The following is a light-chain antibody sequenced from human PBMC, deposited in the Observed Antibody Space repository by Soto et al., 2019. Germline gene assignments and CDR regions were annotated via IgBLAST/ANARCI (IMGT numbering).Light chain of an antibody. Sequence: DIQMTQSPSSLSAYIGDRVTITCRASQSISTYLNWYQQISVKAPKIMIYAASSLHSGVPSRFSGSGSGTDFTLTISSLQPEDFATYYCQQSYSTPYTFGQGTKLEIK. J-gene: IGKJ2*01. V-gene: IGKV1-39*01. CDR1: QSISTY. CDR3: QQSYSTPYT. CDR2: AAS.